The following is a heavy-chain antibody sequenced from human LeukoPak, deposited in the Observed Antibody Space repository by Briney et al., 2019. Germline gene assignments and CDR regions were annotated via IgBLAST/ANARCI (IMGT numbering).Heavy chain of an antibody. Sequence: SETLSLTCAVYGGSFSGYYWSWIRQPPGKGLEWIGEINHSGSTNYNPSLKSRVTISVDTSKNQFSLKLSSVTAADTAVYYCARAKPNYYGSGSYCFDYWGQGTLVTVSS. D-gene: IGHD3-10*01. CDR2: INHSGST. V-gene: IGHV4-34*01. J-gene: IGHJ4*02. CDR1: GGSFSGYY. CDR3: ARAKPNYYGSGSYCFDY.